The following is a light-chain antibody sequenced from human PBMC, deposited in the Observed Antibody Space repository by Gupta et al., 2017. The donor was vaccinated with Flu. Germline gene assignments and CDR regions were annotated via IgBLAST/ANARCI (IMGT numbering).Light chain of an antibody. CDR3: QQYNNWPWFT. V-gene: IGKV3-15*01. CDR2: GSS. CDR1: QSVRSN. J-gene: IGKJ4*01. Sequence: EIVMTQSPATLSVSPGERATLPCRASQSVRSNVAWYQQKPGQAPRFLIFGSSTRATDVPARFSGSGSGTEFTLTISSLQSEDFAVYYCQQYNNWPWFTFGGGTKVEIK.